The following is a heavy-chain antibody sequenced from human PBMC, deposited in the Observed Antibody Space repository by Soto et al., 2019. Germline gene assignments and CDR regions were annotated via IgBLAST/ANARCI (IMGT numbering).Heavy chain of an antibody. CDR2: INPSGGST. D-gene: IGHD6-6*01. V-gene: IGHV1-46*01. CDR3: ARSLYSSSSLDYYYGMDV. J-gene: IGHJ6*02. CDR1: GYTFTSYY. Sequence: GASVNVSCKASGYTFTSYYMHWVRQAPGQGLEWMGIINPSGGSTSYAQKFQGRVTMTRDTSTSTVYMELSSLRSEDTAVYYCARSLYSSSSLDYYYGMDVWGQGTTVTVSS.